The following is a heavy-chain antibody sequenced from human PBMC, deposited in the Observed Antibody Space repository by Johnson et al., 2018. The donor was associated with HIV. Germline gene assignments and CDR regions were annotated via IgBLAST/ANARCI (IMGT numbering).Heavy chain of an antibody. D-gene: IGHD3-16*01. CDR1: GFIFSNYW. Sequence: EVQLMESGGGVVQPGRSLRLSCAASGFIFSNYWMSWVRQAPGKGLEWVANINEDGSEIYYVDSVKGRFTISRDNAKKSLYLQMNSLRAEDTAVYYCAKDKGVWGFDAFDIWGQGTMVTVSS. CDR2: INEDGSEI. J-gene: IGHJ3*02. CDR3: AKDKGVWGFDAFDI. V-gene: IGHV3-7*01.